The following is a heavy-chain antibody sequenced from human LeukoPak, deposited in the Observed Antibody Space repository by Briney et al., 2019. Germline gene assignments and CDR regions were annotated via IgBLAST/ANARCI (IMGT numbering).Heavy chain of an antibody. J-gene: IGHJ4*02. CDR3: AKDGAWLRFDD. D-gene: IGHD5-12*01. V-gene: IGHV3-23*01. Sequence: GGSLRLSCAGSGFPFSIYGMNWVRQAPGKGLEWVSGISPGGGPTYYADSVKGRFTISRDDSKNTLYLQMNNLRAEDTAVYYCAKDGAWLRFDDWGQGILVTVSS. CDR2: ISPGGGPT. CDR1: GFPFSIYG.